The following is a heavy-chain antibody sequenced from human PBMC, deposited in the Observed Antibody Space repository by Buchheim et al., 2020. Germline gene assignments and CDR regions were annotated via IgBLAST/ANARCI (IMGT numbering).Heavy chain of an antibody. J-gene: IGHJ6*02. V-gene: IGHV1-69*06. CDR3: ARPRKDGYKKETGHYYYYYGMDV. CDR2: IIPIFGTA. D-gene: IGHD5-24*01. Sequence: QVQLVQSGAEVKKPGSSVKVSCKASGGTFSSYAISWVRQAPGQGLEWMGGIIPIFGTANYAQKFQGRVTITADKSTSTAYMELSSLRSEDTAVYYCARPRKDGYKKETGHYYYYYGMDVWGQGTT. CDR1: GGTFSSYA.